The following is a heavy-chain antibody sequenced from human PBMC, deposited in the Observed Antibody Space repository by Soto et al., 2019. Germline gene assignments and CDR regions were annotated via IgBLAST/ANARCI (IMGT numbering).Heavy chain of an antibody. CDR2: INPNSGGT. V-gene: IGHV1-2*04. D-gene: IGHD3-10*01. Sequence: ASVKVSCKASGYTFTSYAMHWVRQAPGQRLEWMGWINPNSGGTNYAQKFQGWVTMTRDTSISTAYMELSRLRSDDTAVYYCARDYYGSGSSDYGMDVWGQGTTVTVSS. CDR1: GYTFTSYA. J-gene: IGHJ6*02. CDR3: ARDYYGSGSSDYGMDV.